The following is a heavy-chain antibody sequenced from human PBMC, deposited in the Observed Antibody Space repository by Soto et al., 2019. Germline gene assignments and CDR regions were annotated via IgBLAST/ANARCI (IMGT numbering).Heavy chain of an antibody. Sequence: QVQLQQWGAGLLKPSETLSLTCAVYGGSFSGYYWSWIRQPPGKGLEWIGEINHSGSTNYNPSLKSRVTISVDTSKNQFSLKLSSVTAADTAVYNCARGHQYYYGSGSYVRYYYYGMDVWGQGTTVTVSS. D-gene: IGHD3-10*01. CDR1: GGSFSGYY. J-gene: IGHJ6*02. CDR2: INHSGST. CDR3: ARGHQYYYGSGSYVRYYYYGMDV. V-gene: IGHV4-34*01.